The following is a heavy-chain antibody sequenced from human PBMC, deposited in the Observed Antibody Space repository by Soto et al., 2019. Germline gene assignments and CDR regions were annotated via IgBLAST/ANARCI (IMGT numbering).Heavy chain of an antibody. CDR1: GFTFSFCA. CDR2: TRGSGGDT. D-gene: IGHD1-26*01. J-gene: IGHJ4*02. V-gene: IGHV3-23*01. Sequence: EVQLLESGGGLVQPGGSLRLSCAASGFTFSFCAMNWVRQAPGKGLEWVSSTRGSGGDTYYADSVRGRFNISRDNSKHTLYLQMNSQRVEDTAVYYCVKGHSHSYYYFDYWGQGTLVTVSS. CDR3: VKGHSHSYYYFDY.